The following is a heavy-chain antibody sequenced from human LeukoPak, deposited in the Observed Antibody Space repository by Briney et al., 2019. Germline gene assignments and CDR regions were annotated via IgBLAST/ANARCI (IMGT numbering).Heavy chain of an antibody. Sequence: SETLSLTCTVSIGSIISYYWCSIRQPPGRGLEWMGYIYYSGSTNYTPSLKSRVTISVDTSKNQFSLKLSSVTAADTAVYYCARDTIVYYDSSGYSTHYYYGMDVWGQGTTVTVSS. CDR1: IGSIISYY. V-gene: IGHV4-59*01. J-gene: IGHJ6*02. D-gene: IGHD3-22*01. CDR3: ARDTIVYYDSSGYSTHYYYGMDV. CDR2: IYYSGST.